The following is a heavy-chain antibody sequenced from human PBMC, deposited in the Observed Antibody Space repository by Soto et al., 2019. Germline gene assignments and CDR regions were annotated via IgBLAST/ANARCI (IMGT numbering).Heavy chain of an antibody. D-gene: IGHD4-17*01. V-gene: IGHV3-30-3*01. J-gene: IGHJ6*02. Sequence: QVQLVESGGGVVQPGRSLRLSCAASGFTFSSYAMHWVRQAPGKGLEWVAVISYDGSNKYYADSVKGRFTISRDNSKNTLYLQMNSLRAEDTAVYHCARDQTRGHTVTNWGASVVGCGMDVWGQGTTVTVSS. CDR3: ARDQTRGHTVTNWGASVVGCGMDV. CDR2: ISYDGSNK. CDR1: GFTFSSYA.